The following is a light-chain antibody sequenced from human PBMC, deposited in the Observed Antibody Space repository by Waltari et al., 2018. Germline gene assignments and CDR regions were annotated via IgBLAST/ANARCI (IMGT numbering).Light chain of an antibody. V-gene: IGLV3-21*02. J-gene: IGLJ2*01. CDR2: ADS. Sequence: IQPPSLSAASGQTARITCGGDNIGSRNVHWYQQKPPQPPILVIRADSIRPSAIPERFPGSKSGKTAALTITRVGAGEEADYYCQGWDSNKRDAIFGGGTRLTVL. CDR3: QGWDSNKRDAI. CDR1: NIGSRN.